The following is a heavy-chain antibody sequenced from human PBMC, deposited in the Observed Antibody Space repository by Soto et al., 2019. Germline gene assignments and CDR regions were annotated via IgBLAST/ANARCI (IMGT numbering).Heavy chain of an antibody. CDR2: INHSGST. V-gene: IGHV4-34*01. J-gene: IGHJ4*02. D-gene: IGHD6-13*01. CDR3: ARVSLYELGSWKLRYHFDY. CDR1: GGSFSGYY. Sequence: SETLSLTCAVYGGSFSGYYWSWIRQPPGKGLEWIGEINHSGSTNYNPSLKSRVTISVDTSKNQFSLKLSSVTAADTAVYYCARVSLYELGSWKLRYHFDYWGQGTLVTVSS.